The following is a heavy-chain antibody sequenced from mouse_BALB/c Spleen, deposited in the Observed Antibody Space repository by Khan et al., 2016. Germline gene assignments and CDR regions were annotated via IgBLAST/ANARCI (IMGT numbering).Heavy chain of an antibody. V-gene: IGHV2-6-7*01. CDR1: GFSLIAYG. J-gene: IGHJ4*01. Sequence: VELVESGPGLVAPSQSLSITCTVSGFSLIAYGVNWVRQPPGKGLEWLGMIWGDGTTDFNSALKSRLNITTDNSKSQVFLKSNSLQTDDTARYDGGRDGWGYYAMDYWGQGTSVTVSS. CDR2: IWGDGTT. CDR3: GRDGWGYYAMDY. D-gene: IGHD2-2*01.